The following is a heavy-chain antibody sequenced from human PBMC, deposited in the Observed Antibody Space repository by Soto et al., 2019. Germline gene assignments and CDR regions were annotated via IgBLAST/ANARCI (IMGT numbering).Heavy chain of an antibody. D-gene: IGHD6-13*01. CDR2: IIPIFGTA. Sequence: QVQLVQSGAAVKKPGSSVKVSCKAYGGTFSSYAISWVRQAPGQGLEWMGGIIPIFGTANYAQTFQGRVKITADKSASTAYMELSSLRSEDTTVYYCARYRLAAAGNAYYYDGMDVWGQGNTVTVSS. J-gene: IGHJ6*02. CDR3: ARYRLAAAGNAYYYDGMDV. V-gene: IGHV1-69*06. CDR1: GGTFSSYA.